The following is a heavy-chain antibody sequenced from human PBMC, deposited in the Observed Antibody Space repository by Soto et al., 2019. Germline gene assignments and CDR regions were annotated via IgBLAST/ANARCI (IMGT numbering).Heavy chain of an antibody. CDR3: AKARIAVAPVLDY. CDR1: GFTFSSYG. CDR2: ISYDGSNK. V-gene: IGHV3-30*18. D-gene: IGHD6-19*01. Sequence: GGSLRLSCAASGFTFSSYGMHWVRQAPGKGLEWVAVISYDGSNKYYADSVKGRFTISRDNSKNTLYLQMNSLRAEDTAVYYCAKARIAVAPVLDYWGQGTLVTVSS. J-gene: IGHJ4*02.